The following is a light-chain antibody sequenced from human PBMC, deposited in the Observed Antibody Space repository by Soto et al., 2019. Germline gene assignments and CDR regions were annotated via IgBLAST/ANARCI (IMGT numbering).Light chain of an antibody. CDR1: QSISTS. CDR3: QQRSFWPPVT. CDR2: DAT. J-gene: IGKJ5*01. Sequence: EIVLTQSLATLSLSPGERATLSFRASQSISTSLGWYQHKPGQAPRLLVCDATDRAAGIPARFSGSGSGTNFTLTISSLEPEDTAVYYCQQRSFWPPVTFGQGTRLEIK. V-gene: IGKV3-11*01.